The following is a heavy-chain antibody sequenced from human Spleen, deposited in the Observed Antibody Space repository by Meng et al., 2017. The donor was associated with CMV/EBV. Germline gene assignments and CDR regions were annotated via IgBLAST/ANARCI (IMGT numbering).Heavy chain of an antibody. CDR3: ARHHHSPTFDY. CDR1: GCSISSSSYD. J-gene: IGHJ4*02. V-gene: IGHV4-39*01. Sequence: LQRQESGPGRVTPSDTLSLTCTGSGCSISSSSYDWGWIRQPPGEGLEWIGSVVYSGTTYYTPSLKSRVSISVDTSKNQFSLKLSSVTAADTAVYYCARHHHSPTFDYWGQGTLVTVSS. CDR2: VVYSGTT. D-gene: IGHD1-14*01.